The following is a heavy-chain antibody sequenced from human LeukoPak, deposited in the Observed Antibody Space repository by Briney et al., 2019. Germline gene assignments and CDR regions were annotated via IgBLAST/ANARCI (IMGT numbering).Heavy chain of an antibody. J-gene: IGHJ4*02. D-gene: IGHD3-10*01. CDR3: IRHVEFQRPY. CDR2: IRSRTKGYAT. CDR1: GMSLSDSA. V-gene: IGHV3-73*01. Sequence: GGSLTLSCAASGMSLSDSAMNGVRQAPGKGLEWLAHIRSRTKGYATAYAASVTGRFVISRDDVKNMAFLQMTSLETEDTAVYYCIRHVEFQRPYWAQGVQVTVSS.